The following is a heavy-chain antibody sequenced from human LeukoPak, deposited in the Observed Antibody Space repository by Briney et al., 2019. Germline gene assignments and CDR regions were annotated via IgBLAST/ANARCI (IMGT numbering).Heavy chain of an antibody. CDR1: GVSFDDYY. CDR2: INHSGYT. D-gene: IGHD4-17*01. CDR3: TRMTTGHDY. J-gene: IGHJ4*02. Sequence: SETLSLTCAVSGVSFDDYYWSWVRQPPGKGLEWLGEINHSGYTNESPSLKSRVTLSIDTPNKQFSLNLRSVTVADAGIYYCTRMTTGHDYWGQGTLVTVSS. V-gene: IGHV4-34*01.